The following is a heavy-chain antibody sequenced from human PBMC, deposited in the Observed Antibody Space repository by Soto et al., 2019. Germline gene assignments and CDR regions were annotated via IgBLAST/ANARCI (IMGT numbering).Heavy chain of an antibody. Sequence: GGSLRLSCAASGFTFDDYAMHWVRQAPGKGLEWVSGISWNSGSIGYADSVKGRFTISRDNAKNSLYLQMNSLRAEDTAVYYCARDGAKYYNYGMDVWGQGTTVTVSS. V-gene: IGHV3-9*01. CDR2: ISWNSGSI. CDR3: ARDGAKYYNYGMDV. D-gene: IGHD3-10*01. J-gene: IGHJ6*02. CDR1: GFTFDDYA.